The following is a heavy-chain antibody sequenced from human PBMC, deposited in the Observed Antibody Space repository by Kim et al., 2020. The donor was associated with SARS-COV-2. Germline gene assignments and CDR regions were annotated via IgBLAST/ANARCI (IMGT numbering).Heavy chain of an antibody. J-gene: IGHJ4*02. CDR3: AKGDSSGYSYYFDS. D-gene: IGHD3-22*01. Sequence: GSLRLSCAASRFTFSSYAMSWVRQAPGKGLEWVSAISGSPGSTYYADSVKGRFTISRDNSKNTLYLQMDSLSSEDTAIYYCAKGDSSGYSYYFDSWGQGTLVTVSS. CDR1: RFTFSSYA. V-gene: IGHV3-23*01. CDR2: ISGSPGST.